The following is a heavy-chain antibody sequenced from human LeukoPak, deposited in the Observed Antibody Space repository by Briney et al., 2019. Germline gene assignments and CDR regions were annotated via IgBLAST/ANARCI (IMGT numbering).Heavy chain of an antibody. CDR3: ARKSRDDSYFDY. J-gene: IGHJ4*02. CDR1: GYTFTSYY. D-gene: IGHD3-3*01. V-gene: IGHV1-2*02. CDR2: INNHNGGT. Sequence: GASVKVSCKASGYTFTSYYMHWVRQAPGQGLEWMGWINNHNGGTNYAQKLQGRVTMTRDTSIATAYMELTSLTSDDTAIYYCARKSRDDSYFDYWGQGTPVTVSS.